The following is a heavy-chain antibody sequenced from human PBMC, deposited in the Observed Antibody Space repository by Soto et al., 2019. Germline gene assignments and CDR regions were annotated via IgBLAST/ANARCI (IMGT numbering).Heavy chain of an antibody. J-gene: IGHJ1*01. CDR2: ISGSGGST. CDR1: GFTFYFYV. CDR3: ATDQRGSNYGYFQY. D-gene: IGHD4-4*01. Sequence: EVQLLESGGGLVQPGGSLRLSCAASGFTFYFYVINWVRQAPGKGLEWVAAISGSGGSTYYADSVKGRFTISRDNSKNTLFMQMDSLRADDTAVYYCATDQRGSNYGYFQYWGQGALVTVCS. V-gene: IGHV3-23*01.